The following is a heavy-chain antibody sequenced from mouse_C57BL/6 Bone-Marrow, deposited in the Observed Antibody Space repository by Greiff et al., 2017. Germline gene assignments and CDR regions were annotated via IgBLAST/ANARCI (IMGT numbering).Heavy chain of an antibody. D-gene: IGHD1-1*01. J-gene: IGHJ4*01. Sequence: QVQLKESGAELVKPGASVKMSCKASGYTFTNYWMHWVKQRPGKGLEWIGMMHPNGGGPDYNEKFKSKATLNVDKSSRTASMELSSLPSEDSAVYCCARSNVYYGYTMDYWGQGTSVTVSS. CDR1: GYTFTNYW. CDR3: ARSNVYYGYTMDY. CDR2: MHPNGGGP. V-gene: IGHV1-64*01.